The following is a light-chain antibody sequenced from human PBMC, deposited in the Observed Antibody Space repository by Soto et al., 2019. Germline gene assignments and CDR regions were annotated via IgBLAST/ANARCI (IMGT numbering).Light chain of an antibody. CDR3: QQYDTIQYT. J-gene: IGKJ2*01. V-gene: IGKV1-33*01. CDR1: QDITTY. Sequence: DIPMTQSPSSLSASVGDRVTITCQASQDITTYLNWFQQKPGKAPKLLIYGASKLETGVPSRVSGRESVTDFTFAISSLQPEDIATYYCQQYDTIQYTFGQGTKLQIK. CDR2: GAS.